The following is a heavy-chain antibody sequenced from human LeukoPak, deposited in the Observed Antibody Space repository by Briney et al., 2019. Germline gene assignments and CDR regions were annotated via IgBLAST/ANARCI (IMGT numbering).Heavy chain of an antibody. J-gene: IGHJ3*02. D-gene: IGHD1-26*01. CDR1: GGSISTYF. Sequence: PSETLSLTCTVSGGSISTYFWSWIRQPPGKGLEWIGYIYYRGGTSYNPSLKSRVTISLDRSKNQFSLKLSSVTAADTAIYYCARGRGYGGNYLRSFDIWGQGTMVTVSS. V-gene: IGHV4-59*08. CDR2: IYYRGGT. CDR3: ARGRGYGGNYLRSFDI.